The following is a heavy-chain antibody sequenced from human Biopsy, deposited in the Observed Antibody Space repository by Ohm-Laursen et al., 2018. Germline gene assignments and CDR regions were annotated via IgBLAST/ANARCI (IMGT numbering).Heavy chain of an antibody. V-gene: IGHV1-69*06. CDR2: IIPMFGTT. J-gene: IGHJ4*01. Sequence: SSVKVSCKSSRVTFSSYAVSWVRQAPGQGLEWMGGIIPMFGTTNYAQKFQGRLSITADKSTTAAYLELSGLRSEDTAVYYCASHVTYNFNGGLDYWGHGTLVAVSS. CDR3: ASHVTYNFNGGLDY. D-gene: IGHD1-14*01. CDR1: RVTFSSYA.